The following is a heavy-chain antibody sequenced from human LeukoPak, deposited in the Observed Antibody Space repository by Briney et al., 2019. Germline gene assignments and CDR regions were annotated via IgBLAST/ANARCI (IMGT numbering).Heavy chain of an antibody. Sequence: GSPLTLFCAASRFTLSSYAMHWPRQAPGKGLVWLAVISYNGSNKYDADSVKGRFTISRDNSKNTLYLQMISLRAEDTAVYYCARGGWLQFRDDYFDYWGEGTLLTVSS. CDR2: ISYNGSNK. CDR3: ARGGWLQFRDDYFDY. V-gene: IGHV3-30*04. CDR1: RFTLSSYA. D-gene: IGHD5-24*01. J-gene: IGHJ4*02.